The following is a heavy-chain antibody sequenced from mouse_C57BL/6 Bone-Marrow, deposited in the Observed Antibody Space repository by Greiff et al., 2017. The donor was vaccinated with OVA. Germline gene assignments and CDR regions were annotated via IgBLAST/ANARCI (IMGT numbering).Heavy chain of an antibody. CDR1: GFTFSSYG. CDR2: ISSGGSYT. CDR3: ARPRLALPLFAY. Sequence: EVQLVESGGDLVKPGGSLKLSCAASGFTFSSYGMSWVRQTPDKRLEWVATISSGGSYTYYPDSVKGRFTISRDNAKNTLYLQMSSLKSEDTAMYYCARPRLALPLFAYWGQGTLVTVSA. J-gene: IGHJ3*01. V-gene: IGHV5-6*01.